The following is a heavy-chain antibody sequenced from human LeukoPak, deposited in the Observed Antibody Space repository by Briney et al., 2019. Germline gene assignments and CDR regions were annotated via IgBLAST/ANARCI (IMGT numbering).Heavy chain of an antibody. CDR1: GFTFDDYA. Sequence: GGSLRLSCAASGFTFDDYAMHWVRQAPGKGLEWVSLISWDGGSTYYADSVKGRFTISRDNSKNSLYLQMNSLRVEDTAVYYCARWLYSSGWAIDYWGQGTLVTVSS. CDR2: ISWDGGST. J-gene: IGHJ4*02. V-gene: IGHV3-43D*03. CDR3: ARWLYSSGWAIDY. D-gene: IGHD6-19*01.